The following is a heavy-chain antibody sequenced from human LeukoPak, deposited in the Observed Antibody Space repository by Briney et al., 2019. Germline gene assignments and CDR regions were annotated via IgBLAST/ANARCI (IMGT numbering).Heavy chain of an antibody. CDR3: ARRRPTPSIAAAGVNWFDP. J-gene: IGHJ5*02. Sequence: SSVKVSCKASVGTFSSYAISWVRQAPGEGREWMGGSIPIFGTANYAQKFQGRVVTTADNSTSTAYMELPRLRPADTAVYYCARRRPTPSIAAAGVNWFDPWGQGTLATVSS. D-gene: IGHD6-13*01. CDR2: SIPIFGTA. V-gene: IGHV1-69*06. CDR1: VGTFSSYA.